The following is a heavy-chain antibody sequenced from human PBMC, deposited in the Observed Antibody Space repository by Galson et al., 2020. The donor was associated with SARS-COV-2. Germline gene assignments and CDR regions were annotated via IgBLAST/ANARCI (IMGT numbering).Heavy chain of an antibody. Sequence: GESLKISCAASGFTFSSYAMHWVRQAPGKGLEWVAVISYDGSNKYYADSVKGRFTISRDNSKNTLYLQMNSLRAEDTAVYYCARKRSGSYSGYFDYWGQGTLVTVSS. J-gene: IGHJ4*02. V-gene: IGHV3-30-3*01. D-gene: IGHD1-26*01. CDR2: ISYDGSNK. CDR3: ARKRSGSYSGYFDY. CDR1: GFTFSSYA.